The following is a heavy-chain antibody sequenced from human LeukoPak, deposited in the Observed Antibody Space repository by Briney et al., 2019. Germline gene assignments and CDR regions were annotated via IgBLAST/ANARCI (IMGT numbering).Heavy chain of an antibody. J-gene: IGHJ2*01. CDR1: GGSISRYY. CDR3: ARGRVRSSSWTYWYFDL. V-gene: IGHV4-59*08. D-gene: IGHD6-13*01. Sequence: SETLSLTCTVSGGSISRYYWSWVRQTPGKGLELIGYIYYTGSTNYSPSLRNRVTMSVDTSKSQFSLKLSSVTAADTAVYYCARGRVRSSSWTYWYFDLWGRGTLVTVSS. CDR2: IYYTGST.